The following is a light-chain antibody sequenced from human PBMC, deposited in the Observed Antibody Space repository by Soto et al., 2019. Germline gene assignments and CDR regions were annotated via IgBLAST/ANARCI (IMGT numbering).Light chain of an antibody. Sequence: QSALTQPPSASGSPGQSVTISCTGTSRDVGGHDYVSWYQQHPGKAPKLMIYEVTKRPSGVPDRFSGYKSGNTASLTVSGLQAEAEADDYCHSYVTGNNLIFGGGTKLTVL. CDR2: EVT. CDR3: HSYVTGNNLI. J-gene: IGLJ2*01. CDR1: SRDVGGHDY. V-gene: IGLV2-8*01.